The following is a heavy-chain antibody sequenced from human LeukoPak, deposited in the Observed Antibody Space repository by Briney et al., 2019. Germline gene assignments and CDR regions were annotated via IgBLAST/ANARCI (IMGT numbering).Heavy chain of an antibody. D-gene: IGHD6-13*01. CDR3: ARGDSSWYEGNWFDP. CDR2: IYHSGST. CDR1: GGSISSGGYS. V-gene: IGHV4-30-2*01. J-gene: IGHJ5*02. Sequence: SETLSLTCAVSGGSISSGGYSWSWIRQPPGKGLEWIGYIYHSGSTYYNPSLKSRVTISVDRSKNQFSLKLSSVTAADTAVYYCARGDSSWYEGNWFDPWGQGTLVTVSS.